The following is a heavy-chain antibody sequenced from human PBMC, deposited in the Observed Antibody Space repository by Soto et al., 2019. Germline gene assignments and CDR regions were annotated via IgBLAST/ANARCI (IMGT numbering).Heavy chain of an antibody. CDR3: AGDRITIFGVAIDY. CDR2: INHSGST. CDR1: GGSFSGYY. V-gene: IGHV4-34*01. Sequence: PSETLSLTCAVYGGSFSGYYWSWIRQPPGKGLEWIGEINHSGSTNYNPFLKSRVTISVDTSKNQFSLKLSSVTAADTAVYYCAGDRITIFGVAIDYWGQGTLVTVSS. J-gene: IGHJ4*02. D-gene: IGHD3-3*01.